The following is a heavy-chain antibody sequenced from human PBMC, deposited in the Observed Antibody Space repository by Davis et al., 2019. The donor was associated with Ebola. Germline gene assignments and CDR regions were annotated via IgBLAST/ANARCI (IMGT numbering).Heavy chain of an antibody. CDR1: GFTYSVYW. J-gene: IGHJ4*02. V-gene: IGHV3-7*01. CDR2: IKPDGSEK. CDR3: ARWVYWTPDF. D-gene: IGHD3/OR15-3a*01. Sequence: ALRLSCAASGFTYSVYWMTWVRQAPGKGLEWMANIKPDGSEKNYVDSVKGRFAISRDNSKNSLYLQMNNLRAEDTAVYYCARWVYWTPDFWGQGTLVTVSS.